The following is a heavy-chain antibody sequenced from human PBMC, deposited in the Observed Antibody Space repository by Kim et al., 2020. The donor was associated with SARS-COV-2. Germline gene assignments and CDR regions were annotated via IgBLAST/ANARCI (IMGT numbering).Heavy chain of an antibody. J-gene: IGHJ3*02. D-gene: IGHD2-15*01. CDR1: GGSISSSSYY. Sequence: SETLSLTCTVSGGSISSSSYYWGWIRQPPGKGLEWIGSIYYSGSTYYNPSLKSRVTISVDTSKNQFSLKLSSVTAADTAVYYCARANPDVADAFDIWGQGTMVTVSS. CDR3: ARANPDVADAFDI. CDR2: IYYSGST. V-gene: IGHV4-39*07.